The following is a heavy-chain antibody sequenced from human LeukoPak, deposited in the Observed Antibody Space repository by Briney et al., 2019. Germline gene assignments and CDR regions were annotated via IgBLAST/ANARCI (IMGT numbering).Heavy chain of an antibody. CDR1: EFTFSAYW. CDR3: ARTREVIRGYTYGAGYWYFDL. J-gene: IGHJ2*01. CDR2: IRGDGSMT. V-gene: IGHV3-74*01. D-gene: IGHD5-18*01. Sequence: PGGSLRLSCAASEFTFSAYWMHWVRQAPGKGLVWVSRIRGDGSMTNYADSVKGRFTISRDNAKNSLYLQMSSLRAEDTAVYYCARTREVIRGYTYGAGYWYFDLWGRGTLVTVSS.